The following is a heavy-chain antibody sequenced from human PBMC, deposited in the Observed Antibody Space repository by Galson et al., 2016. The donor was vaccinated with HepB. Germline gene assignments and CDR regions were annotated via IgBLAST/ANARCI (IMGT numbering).Heavy chain of an antibody. CDR2: INHRGSS. D-gene: IGHD5-12*01. Sequence: SETLSLTCAVNGGSFSGQYWRWIRQPPGKGLEWIGEINHRGSSNYNPSLRGRGSMSVDTSANQFSLKLNSATAADTAVYYCPRDPMYGGFGDVWAQGILVTVSS. J-gene: IGHJ4*02. CDR3: PRDPMYGGFGDV. CDR1: GGSFSGQY. V-gene: IGHV4-34*01.